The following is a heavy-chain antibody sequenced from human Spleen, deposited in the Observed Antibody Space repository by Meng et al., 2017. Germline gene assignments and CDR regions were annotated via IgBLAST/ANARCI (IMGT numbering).Heavy chain of an antibody. J-gene: IGHJ4*02. CDR2: INHSGST. V-gene: IGHV4-34*01. D-gene: IGHD5-18*01. CDR1: GGSFSGYY. Sequence: QLQQWGGGLLKPSETLSLTCAVYGGSFSGYYWSWIRQPPGKGLEWIGEINHSGSTNYNPSLKSRVTISVDTSKNQFSLKLSSVTAADTAVYYCARARQTAMVVDYWGQGTLVTVSS. CDR3: ARARQTAMVVDY.